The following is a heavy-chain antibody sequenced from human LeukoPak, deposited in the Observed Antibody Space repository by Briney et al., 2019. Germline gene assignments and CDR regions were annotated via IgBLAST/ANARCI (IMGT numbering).Heavy chain of an antibody. CDR2: MYYSGST. CDR3: ARPYYYDSRIDP. D-gene: IGHD3-22*01. CDR1: GGSISSGDYY. Sequence: SQTLSLTCTVSGGSISSGDYYWSWIRQPPGKGLEWIAYMYYSGSTYYNPSLKSRVTMSADTSKNQLFLKLSSVTAADTAVYYCARPYYYDSRIDPWGQGILVTVSS. J-gene: IGHJ5*02. V-gene: IGHV4-30-4*01.